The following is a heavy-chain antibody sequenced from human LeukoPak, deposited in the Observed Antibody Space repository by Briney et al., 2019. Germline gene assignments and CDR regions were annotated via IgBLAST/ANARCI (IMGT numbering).Heavy chain of an antibody. CDR3: ARHEGITMIMN. D-gene: IGHD3-22*01. J-gene: IGHJ4*02. V-gene: IGHV3-66*04. CDR1: GFIVSTNY. Sequence: GSLRLSCAASGFIVSTNYMSRVRQAPGKGLEWVSVIYGGGSTYYADSVKGRFTISRDNSKNSLYLQMNSLRAEDTAVYYCARHEGITMIMNWGQGTLVTVSS. CDR2: IYGGGST.